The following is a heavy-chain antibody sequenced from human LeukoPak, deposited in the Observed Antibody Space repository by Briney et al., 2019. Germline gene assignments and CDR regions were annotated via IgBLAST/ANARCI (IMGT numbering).Heavy chain of an antibody. CDR1: GGSISSYY. V-gene: IGHV4-59*08. Sequence: SETLSLTCTVSGGSISSYYWRWIRQPPGKGLEWIGYIYYSGSTNYNPSLKSRVTISVDTSKNQFSLKLSSVTAADTAVYYCARKGSSSYDGWFAPWGQGTLVTVSS. CDR3: ARKGSSSYDGWFAP. D-gene: IGHD6-13*01. CDR2: IYYSGST. J-gene: IGHJ5*02.